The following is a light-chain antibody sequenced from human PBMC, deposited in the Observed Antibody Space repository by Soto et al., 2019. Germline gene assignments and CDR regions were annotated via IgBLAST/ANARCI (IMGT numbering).Light chain of an antibody. CDR2: AAS. CDR1: QSISSY. V-gene: IGKV1-39*01. J-gene: IGKJ2*01. CDR3: QQSYSTPHT. Sequence: DIQMTQSPSSLSASVGDRVTITCRASQSISSYLNWYQQKPGKAPKLLIYAASSLQGGVPSRFSGSGSGTDFPLTISSLQPEDFAAYYCQQSYSTPHTFGQGTKLEI.